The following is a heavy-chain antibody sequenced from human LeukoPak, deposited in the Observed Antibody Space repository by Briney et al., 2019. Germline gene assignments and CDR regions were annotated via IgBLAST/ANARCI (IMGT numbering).Heavy chain of an antibody. D-gene: IGHD2-21*02. V-gene: IGHV1-24*01. CDR2: FDPEDGET. CDR1: GYTLTELS. Sequence: ASVKVSCKVSGYTLTELSMHWVRQAPGKGLEWMGGFDPEDGETIYAQKFQGRVTMTEDTSTDTAYMVLSSLRSEDTAVYYCATDSTAARELDYWGQGTLVTVSS. J-gene: IGHJ4*02. CDR3: ATDSTAARELDY.